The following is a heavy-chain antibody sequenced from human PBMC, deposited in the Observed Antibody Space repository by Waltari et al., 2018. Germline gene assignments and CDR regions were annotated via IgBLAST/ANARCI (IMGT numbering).Heavy chain of an antibody. CDR2: INSDGSST. J-gene: IGHJ3*02. D-gene: IGHD1-7*01. Sequence: EVQLVESGGGLIRPGGSVRLSCAASGCTFSSYWMHWVRQAPGKGLVWVARINSDGSSTSNADSVKGRFTISRDNAKNTLYLQMNSLRAEDTAMYYCASGNSHAFDIWGQGTMVTVSS. CDR1: GCTFSSYW. V-gene: IGHV3-74*01. CDR3: ASGNSHAFDI.